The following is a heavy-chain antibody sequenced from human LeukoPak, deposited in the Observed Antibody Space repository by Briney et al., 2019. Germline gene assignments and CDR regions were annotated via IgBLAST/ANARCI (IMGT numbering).Heavy chain of an antibody. J-gene: IGHJ4*02. CDR2: IKQDGSEK. Sequence: GGSLRLSCAASGFTFSSYWMSWVRQAPGKGLEWVANIKQDGSEKYYVDSVKGRFTISRDNAKKSLYLQMDSLRAEDTAVYYCATHGYSELRYFDWSTNEWGQGTLVTVSS. V-gene: IGHV3-7*01. D-gene: IGHD3-9*01. CDR1: GFTFSSYW. CDR3: ATHGYSELRYFDWSTNE.